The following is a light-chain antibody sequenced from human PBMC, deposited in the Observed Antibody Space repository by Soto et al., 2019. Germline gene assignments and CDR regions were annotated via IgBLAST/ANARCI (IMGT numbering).Light chain of an antibody. V-gene: IGLV2-14*01. CDR2: EVS. J-gene: IGLJ1*01. CDR1: SSDVGGYNY. Sequence: QSALTRPASVSGSPGQSIAISCTGTSSDVGGYNYVSWYQQLPGKAPKLLISEVSNRPSGVSHRFSGSKSGNTASLTISGLQAADEADYYCSSYRTGGPFVFGTGTKVTVL. CDR3: SSYRTGGPFV.